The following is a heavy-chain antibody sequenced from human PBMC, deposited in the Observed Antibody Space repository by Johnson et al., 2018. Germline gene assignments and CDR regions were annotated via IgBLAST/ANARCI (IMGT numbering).Heavy chain of an antibody. J-gene: IGHJ3*02. CDR2: ISSISSTI. CDR3: AREALGPDAFDI. Sequence: EVQLVESGGGLVKPGGSLRLSCAASGFTFSSYSMNWVRQAPGKGLEWVSSISSISSTIYYADSVKGRFSVTRDNAKNSLDLKMNSLRAEDTALYFCAREALGPDAFDIWGQGTMVTVSS. V-gene: IGHV3-21*06. CDR1: GFTFSSYS.